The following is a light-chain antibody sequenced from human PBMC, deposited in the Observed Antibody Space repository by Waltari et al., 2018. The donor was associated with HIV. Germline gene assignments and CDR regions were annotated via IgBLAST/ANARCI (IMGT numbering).Light chain of an antibody. J-gene: IGLJ3*02. Sequence: QSVLTQPPSVSGAPGQRVTVSCSGSSSSIGSGYVCWYQQLPGAAPKLVIYRNDRRPSGGPDRFSGSKSGTSASLASSGLRSEEEAVYYCGAWNGSPSGPVFGGGTKLTVL. CDR3: GAWNGSPSGPV. V-gene: IGLV1-47*01. CDR1: SSSIGSGY. CDR2: RND.